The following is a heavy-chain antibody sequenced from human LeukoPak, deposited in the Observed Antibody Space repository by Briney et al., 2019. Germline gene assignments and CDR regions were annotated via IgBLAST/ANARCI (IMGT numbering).Heavy chain of an antibody. J-gene: IGHJ4*02. D-gene: IGHD1-26*01. V-gene: IGHV3-72*01. CDR2: SRNKANSYTT. CDR1: GFTFSDHY. CDR3: ARASRSGSYFFY. Sequence: GGSLRLSCAASGFTFSDHYMDWVRQTPGKGLEWVGRSRNKANSYTTEYAASVKGRFTISRDDSKSSLSLQMNSLKTDDTAVYYCARASRSGSYFFYWGQGTLVTVSS.